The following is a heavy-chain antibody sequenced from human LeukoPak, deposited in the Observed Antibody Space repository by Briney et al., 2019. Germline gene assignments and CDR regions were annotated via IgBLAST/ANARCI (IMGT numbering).Heavy chain of an antibody. CDR3: ARGGGRGYSSGGLWAFDI. V-gene: IGHV4-34*01. Sequence: PSETLSLTCAVSGGSISSGGYSWSWIRQPPGKGLEWIGEINHSGSTNSNPSLKSRVTISVDTSKNQFSLKLSSVTAADTAVYYCARGGGRGYSSGGLWAFDIWGQGTMVTVSS. D-gene: IGHD5-18*01. J-gene: IGHJ3*02. CDR2: INHSGST. CDR1: GGSISSGGYS.